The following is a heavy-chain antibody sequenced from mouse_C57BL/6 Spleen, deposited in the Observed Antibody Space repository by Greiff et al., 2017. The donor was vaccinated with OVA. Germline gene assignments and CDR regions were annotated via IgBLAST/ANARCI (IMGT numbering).Heavy chain of an antibody. J-gene: IGHJ3*01. CDR3: TRYLYYGNPAWFAY. CDR2: IDPSDSYT. Sequence: QVQLQQPGAELVMPGASVKLSCKASGYTFTSYWMHWVKQRPGQGLEWIGEIDPSDSYTNYNQKFKGKSTLTVDKSSSTAYMELRSLTSEDSAVDYGTRYLYYGNPAWFAYWGQGTLVTVSA. D-gene: IGHD2-1*01. V-gene: IGHV1-69*01. CDR1: GYTFTSYW.